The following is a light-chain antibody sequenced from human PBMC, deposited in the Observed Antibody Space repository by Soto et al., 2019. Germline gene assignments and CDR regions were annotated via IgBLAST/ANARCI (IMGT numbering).Light chain of an antibody. J-gene: IGKJ5*01. Sequence: EIMFTHSPATLSSSPAESATLSYRARQSVSSYLAWYQQKPGQAPRLLIYDASNRATGIPARFSGSGSGTDFTLTISSLEPEDFAVYYCQQRSNWPPSITFGQGTRLEIK. V-gene: IGKV3-11*01. CDR1: QSVSSY. CDR2: DAS. CDR3: QQRSNWPPSIT.